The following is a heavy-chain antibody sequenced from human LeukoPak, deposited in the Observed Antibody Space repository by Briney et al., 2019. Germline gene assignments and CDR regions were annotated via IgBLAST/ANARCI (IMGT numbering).Heavy chain of an antibody. V-gene: IGHV3-74*03. J-gene: IGHJ5*02. D-gene: IGHD3-10*01. CDR2: INEDGSTT. CDR3: ARGVPPCFDP. Sequence: GGSLRLSCAASGFSFSRYWMHWVRHSPGKGLVWVSRINEDGSTTTYADSVKGRFTISRDNAKNTLHLQMNSLRAEDTAVYYCARGVPPCFDPWGQGTLVTVSS. CDR1: GFSFSRYW.